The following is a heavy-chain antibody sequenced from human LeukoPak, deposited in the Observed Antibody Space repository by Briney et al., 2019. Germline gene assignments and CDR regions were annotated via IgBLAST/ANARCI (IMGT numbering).Heavy chain of an antibody. CDR1: GGTFSSYA. V-gene: IGHV1-69*05. D-gene: IGHD3-3*01. CDR2: IIPIFGTA. CDR3: AREARTITIFGVTNEYYMDV. J-gene: IGHJ6*03. Sequence: GASVTVSCKPSGGTFSSYAISWVRQAPGQGLEWMGGIIPIFGTANYAQKFQGRVTITTDESMSTAYMELSSLRSVDTSVYYCAREARTITIFGVTNEYYMDVWGKGTTVTVSS.